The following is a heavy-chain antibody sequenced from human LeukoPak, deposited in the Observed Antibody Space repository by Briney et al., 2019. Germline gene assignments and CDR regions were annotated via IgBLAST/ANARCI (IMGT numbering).Heavy chain of an antibody. D-gene: IGHD2-2*01. J-gene: IGHJ6*03. CDR2: IYTSGST. Sequence: PSETLSLTCTVSGGSISSGSYYWSWIRQPAGEGLEWIGRIYTSGSTNYNPSLKSRVTISVDTSKNQFSLKLSSVTAADTAVYYCARDQEAYCSSTSCYEYYYYMDVWGKGTTVTISS. CDR3: ARDQEAYCSSTSCYEYYYYMDV. CDR1: GGSISSGSYY. V-gene: IGHV4-61*02.